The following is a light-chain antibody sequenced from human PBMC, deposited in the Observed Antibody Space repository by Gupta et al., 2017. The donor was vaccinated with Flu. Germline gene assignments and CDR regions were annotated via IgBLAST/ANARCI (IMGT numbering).Light chain of an antibody. Sequence: QSALTQPASVSGSPGQLITISCTGTSSDVGRYNYVSWYQNHPGKAPKLIIYEVNNRPSGIPNRFSASKSGNTASLTISGLQAEDEADYYCSSYTSSSTWVFGGGTTLTVL. V-gene: IGLV2-14*01. CDR2: EVN. CDR3: SSYTSSSTWV. J-gene: IGLJ3*02. CDR1: SSDVGRYNY.